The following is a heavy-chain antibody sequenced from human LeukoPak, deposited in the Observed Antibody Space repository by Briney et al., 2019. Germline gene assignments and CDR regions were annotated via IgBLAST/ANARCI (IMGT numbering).Heavy chain of an antibody. CDR2: INAGNGNT. Sequence: ASVKVSCKASGYTFTSYAMHWVRQAPGQRLEWMGWINAGNGNTKYSQEFQGRVTITRDTSASTAYMELSSLRSEDMAVYYCAKGDGWYGPDWFDPWGQGTLVTVSS. D-gene: IGHD6-19*01. J-gene: IGHJ5*02. V-gene: IGHV1-3*03. CDR1: GYTFTSYA. CDR3: AKGDGWYGPDWFDP.